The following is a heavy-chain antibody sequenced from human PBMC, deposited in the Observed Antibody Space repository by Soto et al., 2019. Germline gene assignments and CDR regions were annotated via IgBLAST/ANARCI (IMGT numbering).Heavy chain of an antibody. V-gene: IGHV3-30-3*01. D-gene: IGHD3-10*01. CDR2: ISYDGSNK. Sequence: LRLSCAASGFTFSSYAMHWVRQAPGKGLEWVAVISYDGSNKYYADSVKGRFTISRDNSKNTLYLQMNSLRAEDTAVYYCARLSEGVFRGGSFGVWGQGTTVTVSS. CDR1: GFTFSSYA. CDR3: ARLSEGVFRGGSFGV. J-gene: IGHJ6*02.